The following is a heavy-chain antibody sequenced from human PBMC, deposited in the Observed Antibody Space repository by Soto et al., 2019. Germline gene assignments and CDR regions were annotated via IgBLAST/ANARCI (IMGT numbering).Heavy chain of an antibody. CDR1: GGTFSSYA. CDR2: IIPIFGTA. CDR3: ARXLGSGCLTGPEWYGMDV. J-gene: IGHJ6*02. V-gene: IGHV1-69*13. Sequence: SVKVSCKASGGTFSSYAISWVRQAPGQGLEWMGGIIPIFGTANYAQKFQGRVTITADESTSTAYMELSSLRSEDTAVYYCARXLGSGCLTGPEWYGMDVWGQGTTVTVSS. D-gene: IGHD6-19*01.